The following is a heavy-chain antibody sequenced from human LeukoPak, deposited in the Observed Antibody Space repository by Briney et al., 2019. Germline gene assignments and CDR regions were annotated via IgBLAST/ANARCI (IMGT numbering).Heavy chain of an antibody. Sequence: PGGSLRLSCAASGFTFSSYGMHWVRQAPGKWLGWVAFIRYDGSNKYYADSVKGRFSISRDNSKNTLYLQMNSLRAEDTAVYYCAKDPSFRPGYFDYWGQGTLVTVSS. CDR2: IRYDGSNK. CDR3: AKDPSFRPGYFDY. CDR1: GFTFSSYG. J-gene: IGHJ4*02. V-gene: IGHV3-30*02.